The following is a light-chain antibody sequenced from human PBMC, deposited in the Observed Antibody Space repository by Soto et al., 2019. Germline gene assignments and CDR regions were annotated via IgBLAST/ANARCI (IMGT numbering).Light chain of an antibody. V-gene: IGKV1-5*03. CDR1: QSISGL. CDR3: QQYKTYWT. Sequence: DIQMTQSPSTLSASVGDRVTITCRASQSISGLLAWYQQKPGKAPKLLIYKASGLQSGVPSRFSGSGSGTEFTLTISSLQPDDFATYYCQQYKTYWTFGQGTKVDIK. CDR2: KAS. J-gene: IGKJ1*01.